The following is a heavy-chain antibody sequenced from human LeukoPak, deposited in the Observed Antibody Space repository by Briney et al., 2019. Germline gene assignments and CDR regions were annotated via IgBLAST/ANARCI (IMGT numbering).Heavy chain of an antibody. CDR1: GFSLSNYG. D-gene: IGHD1-14*01. CDR2: LLYDGNTK. Sequence: GGSLRLSCAASGFSLSNYGMHWVRQAPGKGLEWVAALLYDGNTKHYADSVKGRFTVSRDISKNTFYLQMNSLTAEDTAVYYCARDHRPEIQYYYMDVWGKGTTVAVSS. CDR3: ARDHRPEIQYYYMDV. J-gene: IGHJ6*03. V-gene: IGHV3-33*01.